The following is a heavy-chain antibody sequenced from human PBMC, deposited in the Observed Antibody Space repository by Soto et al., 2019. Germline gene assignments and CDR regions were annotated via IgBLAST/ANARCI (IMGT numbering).Heavy chain of an antibody. CDR2: INPNSGST. CDR1: GYTFTGYY. D-gene: IGHD7-27*01. CDR3: ARGGTGDGDAFDI. V-gene: IGHV1-2*04. Sequence: SSVKVSCKASGYTFTGYYMHWVRQAPGQGLEWMGWINPNSGSTNYAQKFQGWVTMTRDRSISTAYMELSRLRSDDTAVYYCARGGTGDGDAFDIWGQGTMVTVSS. J-gene: IGHJ3*02.